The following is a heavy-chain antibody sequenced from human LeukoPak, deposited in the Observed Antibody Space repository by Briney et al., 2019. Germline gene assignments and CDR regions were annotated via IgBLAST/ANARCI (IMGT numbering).Heavy chain of an antibody. CDR3: ARGYGYGQGGAFDI. CDR2: IIPILGIA. CDR1: GGTFSSYA. V-gene: IGHV1-69*04. D-gene: IGHD5-18*01. J-gene: IGHJ3*02. Sequence: GASVKVSCKASGGTFSSYAISWVRQAPGQGLEWMGRIIPILGIANYAQKFQGRVTITADKSTSTAYMELSSLRSEDTAVYYCARGYGYGQGGAFDIWGQGTMVTVSS.